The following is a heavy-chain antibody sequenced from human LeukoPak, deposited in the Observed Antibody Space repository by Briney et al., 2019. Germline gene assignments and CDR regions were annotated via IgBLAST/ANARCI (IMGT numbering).Heavy chain of an antibody. Sequence: PSQTLSLTCAVSGGSISSGGYSWSWIRQPPGKGLEWIGEINHSGSTNYNPSLKSRVTISVDTSKNQFSLKLSSVTAADTAVYYCARGGNRRYSGYARYLLDYWGQGTLVTVSS. CDR1: GGSISSGGYS. J-gene: IGHJ4*02. CDR3: ARGGNRRYSGYARYLLDY. V-gene: IGHV4-30-2*01. D-gene: IGHD5-12*01. CDR2: INHSGST.